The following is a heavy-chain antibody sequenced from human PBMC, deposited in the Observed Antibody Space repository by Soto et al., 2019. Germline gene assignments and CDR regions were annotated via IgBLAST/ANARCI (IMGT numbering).Heavy chain of an antibody. Sequence: SETLSLTCTVSGGSIISISYYWGWIRQPPGKGLEWIGSIYYSGSTYYNPSLKSRVTISVDTSKNQFSLKLSSVTAADTAVYYCARQGITDFWSGYYSSGPFDYWGQGTLVTVSS. D-gene: IGHD3-3*01. J-gene: IGHJ4*02. CDR1: GGSIISISYY. CDR3: ARQGITDFWSGYYSSGPFDY. CDR2: IYYSGST. V-gene: IGHV4-39*01.